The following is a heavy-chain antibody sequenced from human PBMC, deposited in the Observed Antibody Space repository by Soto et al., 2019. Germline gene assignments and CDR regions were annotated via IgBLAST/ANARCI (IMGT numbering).Heavy chain of an antibody. V-gene: IGHV5-51*01. CDR3: AIQIRHSDSWSNKYYYYGPDV. J-gene: IGHJ6*02. Sequence: GESLKSSCNGSEYSFSTYWIAWVRQIPGKVLELMGIIYPGDSDTRYSPSFQGQVTISADKSISTAHLQWSSLKASDTAMDYCAIQIRHSDSWSNKYYYYGPDVGSRGTKVKVSS. CDR2: IYPGDSDT. CDR1: EYSFSTYW. D-gene: IGHD3-3*01.